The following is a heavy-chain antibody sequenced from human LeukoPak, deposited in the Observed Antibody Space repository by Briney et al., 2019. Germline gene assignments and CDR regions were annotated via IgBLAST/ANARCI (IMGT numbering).Heavy chain of an antibody. CDR2: IYYNGRT. D-gene: IGHD6-13*01. J-gene: IGHJ3*02. Sequence: SETLSLTCTVSGGSISNNNYYWGWIRQPPGKGLEWIGSIYYNGRTYYNPSLKSRVTISIDTSKNQFSLNLSSVTAADTAVYYCARGQTLAAAGVLVKTPRPRTPDAFDIWGQGTMVTVSS. CDR3: ARGQTLAAAGVLVKTPRPRTPDAFDI. V-gene: IGHV4-39*07. CDR1: GGSISNNNYY.